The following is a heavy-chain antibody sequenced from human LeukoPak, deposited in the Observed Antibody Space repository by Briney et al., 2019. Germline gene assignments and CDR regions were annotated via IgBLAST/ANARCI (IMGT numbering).Heavy chain of an antibody. CDR1: GFTFSSYS. Sequence: SGGSLRLSCAASGFTFSSYSMNWVRQAPGKGLEWVSSISSSSSYIYYADSVKGRFTISRDNAKNSLYLQMNSLRAEDTAVYYCASRGSSGYYFSSSFDPWGQGTLVTVSS. D-gene: IGHD3-22*01. V-gene: IGHV3-21*01. CDR3: ASRGSSGYYFSSSFDP. CDR2: ISSSSSYI. J-gene: IGHJ5*02.